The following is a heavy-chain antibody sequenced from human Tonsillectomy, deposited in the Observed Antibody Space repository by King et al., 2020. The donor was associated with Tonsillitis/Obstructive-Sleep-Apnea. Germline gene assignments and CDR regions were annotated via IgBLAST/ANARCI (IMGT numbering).Heavy chain of an antibody. CDR1: GDSISNYY. CDR2: IYYSGGT. CDR3: ARVREGEGSSPRGYYYYYYMDV. V-gene: IGHV4-59*01. J-gene: IGHJ6*03. D-gene: IGHD6-6*01. Sequence: VQLQESGPGLVRPSATLSLTCTVSGDSISNYYWSWIRQPPGKGLEWIGYIYYSGGTNYNPFLKSRVTISVDTSKNQFSLKMSSVTAADTAAYYCARVREGEGSSPRGYYYYYYMDVWGKGTTVTVSS.